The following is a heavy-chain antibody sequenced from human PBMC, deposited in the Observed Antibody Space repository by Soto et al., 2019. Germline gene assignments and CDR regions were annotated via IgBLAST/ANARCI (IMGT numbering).Heavy chain of an antibody. V-gene: IGHV4-31*03. CDR2: IYYSGST. D-gene: IGHD4-4*01. CDR1: GGSISSGGYY. CDR3: AREQSRRLDP. J-gene: IGHJ5*02. Sequence: SETLSLTCTVSGGSISSGGYYWSWIRQHPGKGLEWIGYIYYSGSTYYNPSLKSRVTISVDTSKNQFSLKLSSVTAADTAVYYCAREQSRRLDPWGQGTLVTVPQ.